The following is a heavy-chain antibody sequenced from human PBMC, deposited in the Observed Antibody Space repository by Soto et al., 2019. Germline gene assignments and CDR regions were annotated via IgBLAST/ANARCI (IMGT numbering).Heavy chain of an antibody. CDR1: GFTFSTYG. CDR3: AKDGSILTGYYFDY. J-gene: IGHJ4*02. CDR2: ISGSGGST. D-gene: IGHD3-9*01. V-gene: IGHV3-23*01. Sequence: GGSLRLSCVASGFTFSTYGMSWVRQAPGKGLEWVSAISGSGGSTYYADSVKGRFTISRDNSKNTLYLQMNSLRAEDTAVYYCAKDGSILTGYYFDYWGQGTLVTVSS.